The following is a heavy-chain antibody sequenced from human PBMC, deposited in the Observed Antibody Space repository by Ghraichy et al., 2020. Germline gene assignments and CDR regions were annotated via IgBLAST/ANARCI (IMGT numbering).Heavy chain of an antibody. CDR1: AFTFSSYA. V-gene: IGHV3-23*01. J-gene: IGHJ3*02. CDR3: AKDRDYYDSSGYYFNAFDI. D-gene: IGHD3-22*01. CDR2: IHGSGSST. Sequence: LSLTCAASAFTFSSYAMTWVRQAPGKGLEWVSTIHGSGSSTYYTDSVKGRFTISRDNSKNTLYLQMNSLRAEDTAVYYCAKDRDYYDSSGYYFNAFDIWGQGTLVTVSS.